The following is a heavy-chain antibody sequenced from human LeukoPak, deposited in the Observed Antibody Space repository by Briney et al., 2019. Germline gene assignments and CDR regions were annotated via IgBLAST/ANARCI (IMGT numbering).Heavy chain of an antibody. V-gene: IGHV4-59*01. D-gene: IGHD6-13*01. CDR2: IDHTGST. Sequence: SETLSLTCTVSGGSISSYYWSWIRQPPGKGLEWIGYIDHTGSTNYNPSLNSRVTISRDTSKNHFSLELSSVTAADTAVYFCARGRVSSSSWSSTYYYYFYMDVWGKGTTVTVSS. J-gene: IGHJ6*03. CDR3: ARGRVSSSSWSSTYYYYFYMDV. CDR1: GGSISSYY.